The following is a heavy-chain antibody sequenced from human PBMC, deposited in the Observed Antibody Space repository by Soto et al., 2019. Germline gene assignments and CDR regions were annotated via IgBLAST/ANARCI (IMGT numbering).Heavy chain of an antibody. V-gene: IGHV3-23*01. CDR1: GFTFSSYA. J-gene: IGHJ4*02. Sequence: EVQLLESGGGLVQPGGSLRLSCAASGFTFSSYAMRWVRQAPGKGLEWVSAISGSGGSTYYADSVKGRFTISRDNSKNTLYLQMTSLRAEDTAVYYCARRGSGSDYDYWGQGTLVTVSS. CDR2: ISGSGGST. CDR3: ARRGSGSDYDY. D-gene: IGHD1-26*01.